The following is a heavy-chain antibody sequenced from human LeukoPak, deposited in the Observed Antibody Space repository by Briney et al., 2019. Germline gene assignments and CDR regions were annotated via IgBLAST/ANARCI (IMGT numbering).Heavy chain of an antibody. CDR3: ARDWPYYYDSSGPPADY. Sequence: ASVKVSCKASGYTFTSYGISWVRQAPGQGLEWMGWISAYNGNTNYAQKLQGRVTMTTDTSTSTAYMELRSLRSDDTAVYYCARDWPYYYDSSGPPADYWGQGTLVTVSS. D-gene: IGHD3-22*01. V-gene: IGHV1-18*01. J-gene: IGHJ4*02. CDR1: GYTFTSYG. CDR2: ISAYNGNT.